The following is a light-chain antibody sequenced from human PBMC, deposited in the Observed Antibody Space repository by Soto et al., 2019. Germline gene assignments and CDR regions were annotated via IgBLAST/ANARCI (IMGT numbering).Light chain of an antibody. J-gene: IGLJ1*01. Sequence: QSALTQPPSASGSPGQSVTISCTGTSSDVGGYNYVSWYQQHPGKAPKLMIYEVSKRPSGVPDRFSGSKSGNTASLTVSGHQAEDEADYYCSSYAGSNTCYVFGTGTKVTVL. CDR2: EVS. CDR1: SSDVGGYNY. V-gene: IGLV2-8*01. CDR3: SSYAGSNTCYV.